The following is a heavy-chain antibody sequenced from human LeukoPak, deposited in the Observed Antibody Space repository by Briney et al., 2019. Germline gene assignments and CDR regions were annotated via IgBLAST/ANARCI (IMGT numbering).Heavy chain of an antibody. D-gene: IGHD5-18*01. CDR3: AKASEYNYGLDY. J-gene: IGHJ4*02. V-gene: IGHV3-9*03. CDR2: ITWNSGSS. Sequence: PGGSLRLSCAASGFSFDDYAMHWVRQVPGKGLEWVSGITWNSGSSGYADSVKGRFTISRDNAKSSLYLQMNSLRADDMALYYCAKASEYNYGLDYWGQGTLVTVSS. CDR1: GFSFDDYA.